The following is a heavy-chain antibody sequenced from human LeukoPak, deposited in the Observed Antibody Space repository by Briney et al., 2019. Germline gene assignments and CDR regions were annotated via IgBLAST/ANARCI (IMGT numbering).Heavy chain of an antibody. Sequence: GASVKVSCKASDYTYTSYGISWVRQAPGQGLEWMGWISGYNGNTNYAQKFQVRVTMTTDTSTTTAYMELRSLRSDDTAVYYCARDGTPGTTFRFDPWGQGTLVIVSS. CDR3: ARDGTPGTTFRFDP. CDR2: ISGYNGNT. D-gene: IGHD1-1*01. V-gene: IGHV1-18*01. J-gene: IGHJ5*02. CDR1: DYTYTSYG.